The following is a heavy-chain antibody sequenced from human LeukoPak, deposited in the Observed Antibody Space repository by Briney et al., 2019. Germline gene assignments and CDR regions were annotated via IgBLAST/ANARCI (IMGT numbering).Heavy chain of an antibody. CDR1: GYTFTIYA. D-gene: IGHD6-13*01. CDR3: ARGGYPYLSSWYSDY. CDR2: INTNTGNP. V-gene: IGHV7-4-1*02. Sequence: ASVTVSCKASGYTFTIYAMNWVRQAPGQGLEWMGWINTNTGNPTYAQGFTGRFVFSLDTSVSTAYLQISSLKAEDTAVYYCARGGYPYLSSWYSDYWGQGTLVTVSS. J-gene: IGHJ4*02.